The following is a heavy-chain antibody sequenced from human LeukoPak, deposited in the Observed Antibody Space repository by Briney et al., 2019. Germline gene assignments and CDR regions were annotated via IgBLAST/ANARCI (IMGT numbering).Heavy chain of an antibody. D-gene: IGHD3-3*01. V-gene: IGHV1-69*05. CDR2: IIPIFGTA. Sequence: SVKVSCKASGGTFSSYAISWVRQAPGQGLEWMGGIIPIFGTANYAQKFQGRVTITTDESTSTAYMELSSLRSEDTAVYYCARGLRFLEWLSGSFYYYYMDVWGKGTTVTVSS. CDR1: GGTFSSYA. J-gene: IGHJ6*03. CDR3: ARGLRFLEWLSGSFYYYYMDV.